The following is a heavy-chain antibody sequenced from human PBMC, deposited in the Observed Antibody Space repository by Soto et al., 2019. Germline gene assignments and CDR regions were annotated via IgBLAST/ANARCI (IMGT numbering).Heavy chain of an antibody. Sequence: QVQLVESGGGVVQPGRSLRLSCAASGFTFSSYAMHWVRRAPGKGLEWVAVISYDGSNKYYADSVKGRFTISRDNSKNTLYLQMNSLRAEDTAVYYCARESQQLYDYWGQGTLVTVSS. V-gene: IGHV3-30-3*01. CDR2: ISYDGSNK. D-gene: IGHD6-13*01. CDR1: GFTFSSYA. CDR3: ARESQQLYDY. J-gene: IGHJ4*02.